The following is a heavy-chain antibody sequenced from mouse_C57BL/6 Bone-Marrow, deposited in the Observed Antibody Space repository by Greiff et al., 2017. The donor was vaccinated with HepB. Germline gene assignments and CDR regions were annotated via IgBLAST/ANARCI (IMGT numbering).Heavy chain of an antibody. Sequence: EVKLMESGGGLVKPGGSLKLSCAASGFTFRSYAMSWVRQTPEKRLEWVATISDGGSYTYYPDNVKGRFTISRDNAKNNLYLQMSHLKSEDTAMYYCARDKGDGSSQGDPMDDWGQGTSVTVSS. V-gene: IGHV5-4*01. CDR2: ISDGGSYT. CDR3: ARDKGDGSSQGDPMDD. D-gene: IGHD1-1*01. CDR1: GFTFRSYA. J-gene: IGHJ4*01.